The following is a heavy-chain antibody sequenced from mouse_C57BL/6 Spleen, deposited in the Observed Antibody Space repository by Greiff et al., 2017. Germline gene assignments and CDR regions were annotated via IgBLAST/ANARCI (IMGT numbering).Heavy chain of an antibody. D-gene: IGHD2-1*01. CDR1: GFTFSNYW. CDR2: IRLKSDNYAT. Sequence: DVMLVESGGGLVQPGGSMKLSCVASGFTFSNYWMNWVRQSPEKGLEWVAQIRLKSDNYATHYAESVKGRFTISRDDSKSSVYLQMNNLRAEDTGIYYCTFYSPFAYRGQGTLVTVSA. V-gene: IGHV6-3*01. J-gene: IGHJ3*01. CDR3: TFYSPFAY.